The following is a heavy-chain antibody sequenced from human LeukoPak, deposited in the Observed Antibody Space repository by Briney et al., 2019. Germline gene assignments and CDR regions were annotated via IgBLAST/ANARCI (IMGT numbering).Heavy chain of an antibody. J-gene: IGHJ4*02. CDR1: GFTFSSYA. Sequence: PGGSLRLSCAASGFTFSSYAMSWVRQAPGKGLEWVSVVTGSGGSIYYADSVKGRFTIFRDNSKNTLYLQMNSLRAEDTAVYYCAVIAVAGRYSNYWGQGTLVIVSS. V-gene: IGHV3-23*01. CDR2: VTGSGGSI. CDR3: AVIAVAGRYSNY. D-gene: IGHD6-19*01.